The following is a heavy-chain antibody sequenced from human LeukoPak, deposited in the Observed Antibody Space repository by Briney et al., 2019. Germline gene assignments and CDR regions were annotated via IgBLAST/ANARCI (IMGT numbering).Heavy chain of an antibody. CDR3: ARHSGCSSTSCEVTWFDP. CDR2: INHSGST. D-gene: IGHD2-2*01. CDR1: GGSFSGYY. Sequence: SETLSLTCAVYGGSFSGYYWSWIRQPPGKGLEWIGEINHSGSTNYNPSLKSRVTISVDTSKNQFSLKLSSVTAADTAVYYCARHSGCSSTSCEVTWFDPWGQGTLVTVSS. V-gene: IGHV4-34*01. J-gene: IGHJ5*02.